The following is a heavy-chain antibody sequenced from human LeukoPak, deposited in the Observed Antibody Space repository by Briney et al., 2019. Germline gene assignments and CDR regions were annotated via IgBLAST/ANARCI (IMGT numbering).Heavy chain of an antibody. J-gene: IGHJ6*03. V-gene: IGHV3-30*02. CDR1: GFTFSSHR. CDR2: IRYDGSNK. Sequence: GGSLILSCAASGFTFSSHRMHWAREAPGKGLEGWAFIRYDGSNKYYAHSVKRRFTISRDNSKYTLYLQMNSLRAEDTAVYYCAKSLRGYSYGYGYYYYMRVWGKGTTVTVSS. D-gene: IGHD5-18*01. CDR3: AKSLRGYSYGYGYYYYMRV.